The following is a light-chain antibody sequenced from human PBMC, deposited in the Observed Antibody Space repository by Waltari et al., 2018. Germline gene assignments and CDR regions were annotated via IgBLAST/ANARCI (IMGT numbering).Light chain of an antibody. V-gene: IGKV3-11*01. CDR2: DAS. CDR3: QQRSNGIT. J-gene: IGKJ5*01. Sequence: EIVLTQSPATLSVSPGERATLSCRASQIVSSYLAWYQQKPGQAPRLLIYDASNRATGIPARFSGSGSGTDFTLTISSLEPEDFAVYYCQQRSNGITFGQGHDWRLN. CDR1: QIVSSY.